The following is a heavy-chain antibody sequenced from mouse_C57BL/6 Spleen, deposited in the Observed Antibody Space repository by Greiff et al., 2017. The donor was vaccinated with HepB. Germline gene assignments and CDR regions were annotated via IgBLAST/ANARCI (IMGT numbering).Heavy chain of an antibody. J-gene: IGHJ4*01. CDR3: ARRLLRSGGAMDY. V-gene: IGHV2-2*01. Sequence: QVHVKQSGPGLVQPSQSLSITCTVSGFSLTSYGVHWVRQSPGKGLEWLGVIWSGGSTDYNAAFISRLSISKDNSKSQVFFKMNSLQADDTAIYYCARRLLRSGGAMDYWGQGTSVTVSS. CDR1: GFSLTSYG. CDR2: IWSGGST. D-gene: IGHD1-1*01.